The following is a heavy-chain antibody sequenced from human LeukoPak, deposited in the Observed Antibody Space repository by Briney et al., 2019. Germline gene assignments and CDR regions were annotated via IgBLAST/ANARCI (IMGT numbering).Heavy chain of an antibody. CDR3: ARDLMVFGSGSYLFCY. CDR1: GFTFSSYE. CDR2: ISYDGSNK. J-gene: IGHJ4*02. V-gene: IGHV3-30*04. D-gene: IGHD3-10*01. Sequence: GGSLRLSCAAPGFTFSSYEMNWVRQAPGKGLEWVAVISYDGSNKYYADSVKGRFTISRDNSKNTLYLQMNSLRAEDTAVYYCARDLMVFGSGSYLFCYWGQGTLVTVSS.